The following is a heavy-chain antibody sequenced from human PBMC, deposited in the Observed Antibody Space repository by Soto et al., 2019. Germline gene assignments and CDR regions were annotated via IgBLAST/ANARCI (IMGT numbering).Heavy chain of an antibody. CDR1: GGSISSSSYY. Sequence: PSETLSLTCTVSGGSISSSSYYWGWIRQPPGKGLEWIGSIYYSGSTYYNPSLKSRVTISVDTSKNQFSLKLSSVTAADTAVYYCARHVRYYDILTGHSLTYYFDYWGQGTLVTVSS. CDR3: ARHVRYYDILTGHSLTYYFDY. V-gene: IGHV4-39*01. J-gene: IGHJ4*02. D-gene: IGHD3-9*01. CDR2: IYYSGST.